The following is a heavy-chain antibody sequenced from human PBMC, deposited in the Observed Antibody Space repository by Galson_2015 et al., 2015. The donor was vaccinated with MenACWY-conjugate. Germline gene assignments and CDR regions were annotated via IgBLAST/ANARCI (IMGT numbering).Heavy chain of an antibody. J-gene: IGHJ4*02. CDR1: GFTFSDYY. CDR3: ARTGYGSGRGVSSDY. V-gene: IGHV3-48*01. Sequence: SLRLSCAASGFTFSDYYMNWVRQAPGRGLEWVSYISSSSSPIYYADSVKGPFTISRANAKNSLYLQMNSLRAEATAVYYCARTGYGSGRGVSSDYWGQGTLVTVSS. CDR2: ISSSSSPI. D-gene: IGHD3-10*01.